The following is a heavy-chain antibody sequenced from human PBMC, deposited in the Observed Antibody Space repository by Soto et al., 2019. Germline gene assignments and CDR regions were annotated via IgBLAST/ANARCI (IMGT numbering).Heavy chain of an antibody. J-gene: IGHJ5*02. CDR1: GFTFSSYS. CDR3: GRTFRDGLLGLDP. CDR2: ISSSSSYI. D-gene: IGHD3-16*01. V-gene: IGHV3-21*01. Sequence: PGGSLRLSCAASGFTFSSYSMNWVRQAPGKGLEWVSSISSSSSYIYYADSVKGRFSISRDIAKNTLYLQMTSLRAEDAAIYYCGRTFRDGLLGLDPWGQGTLVTVSS.